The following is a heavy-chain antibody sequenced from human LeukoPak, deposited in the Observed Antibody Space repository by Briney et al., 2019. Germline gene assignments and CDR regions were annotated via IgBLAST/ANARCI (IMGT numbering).Heavy chain of an antibody. CDR2: IYSGGST. Sequence: PGGSLRLSCAASGFTVSSNYMSWVRQAPGKGLEWVSVIYSGGSTYYADSVKGRFTISRDNSKNTLYLQMNSLRAEDTAVYYRAREGVGWFGELDGFYGMDVWGQGTTVTVSS. J-gene: IGHJ6*02. CDR3: AREGVGWFGELDGFYGMDV. CDR1: GFTVSSNY. V-gene: IGHV3-66*01. D-gene: IGHD3-10*01.